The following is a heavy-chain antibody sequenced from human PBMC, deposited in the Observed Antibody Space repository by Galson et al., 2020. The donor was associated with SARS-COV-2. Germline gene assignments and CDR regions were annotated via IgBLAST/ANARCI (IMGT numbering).Heavy chain of an antibody. Sequence: SETLSLTCSVSGDSISSHYWSWIRQPPGKGLEWIGYIYYSGSTNYNPSLKSRVAISVDTSKNQFYLKVNSVTAADPAVDYCASSSGWCVGFHDWGQGALVTVSS. V-gene: IGHV4-59*11. J-gene: IGHJ4*02. CDR2: IYYSGST. D-gene: IGHD6-19*01. CDR3: ASSSGWCVGFHD. CDR1: GDSISSHY.